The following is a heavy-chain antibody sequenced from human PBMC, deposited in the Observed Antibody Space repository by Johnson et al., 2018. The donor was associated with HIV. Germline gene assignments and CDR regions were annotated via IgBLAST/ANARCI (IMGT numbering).Heavy chain of an antibody. D-gene: IGHD6-6*01. J-gene: IGHJ3*02. CDR3: ERDGSQLADAFDI. Sequence: MLLVESGGGLVQPGGSLRLSCAASGFAFSTFAMNWVRQAPGKGLEWVSGITDRSDSTYYADSVRGRFTISRDNSKNTVYLQMSSLRAEDTAVYYCERDGSQLADAFDIWGQGTMVTVSS. V-gene: IGHV3-23*04. CDR2: ITDRSDST. CDR1: GFAFSTFA.